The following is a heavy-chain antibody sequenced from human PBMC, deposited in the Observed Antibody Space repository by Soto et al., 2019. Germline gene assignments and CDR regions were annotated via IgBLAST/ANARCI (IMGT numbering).Heavy chain of an antibody. D-gene: IGHD2-15*01. Sequence: EVQLVESGGGLVQPGGSLRLSCAASGFTFSDHYMDWVRQAPGKGLEWVGRTRNKANSYTTEYAASVKGRFTISRDDSKNSLYLQMNSLKTEDTAVDYWALGRHIELGYCSGGSCYSWHWFDPWCQGTLVTVSS. V-gene: IGHV3-72*01. CDR2: TRNKANSYTT. J-gene: IGHJ5*02. CDR3: ALGRHIELGYCSGGSCYSWHWFDP. CDR1: GFTFSDHY.